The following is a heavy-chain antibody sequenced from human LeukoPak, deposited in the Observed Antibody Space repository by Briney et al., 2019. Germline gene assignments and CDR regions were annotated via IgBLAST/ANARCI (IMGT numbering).Heavy chain of an antibody. Sequence: SETLSLTCTVSGGSISSSSYYWGWIRQPPGKGLEWIGSIYYSGSTYYNPSLKSRVTISVDTSKNQFSLKLSSVTAADTAVYYCARGRIGSQPPNWFDPWGQGTLVIVSS. D-gene: IGHD3-10*01. J-gene: IGHJ5*02. CDR2: IYYSGST. CDR3: ARGRIGSQPPNWFDP. CDR1: GGSISSSSYY. V-gene: IGHV4-39*01.